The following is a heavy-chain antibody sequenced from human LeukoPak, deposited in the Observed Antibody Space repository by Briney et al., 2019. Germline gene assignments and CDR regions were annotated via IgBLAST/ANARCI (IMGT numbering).Heavy chain of an antibody. CDR2: ISGSGDST. CDR1: GFTFSNYA. CDR3: IEQWLVLGAFDI. V-gene: IGHV3-23*01. D-gene: IGHD6-19*01. J-gene: IGHJ3*02. Sequence: GGSLRLSCVDSGFTFSNYAMSWVRQAPGKGLEWVSAISGSGDSTYYADPVKGRFTISRDNSKNTLYLQMNSLRAEDTAVCYCIEQWLVLGAFDIWGQGTMVTVSS.